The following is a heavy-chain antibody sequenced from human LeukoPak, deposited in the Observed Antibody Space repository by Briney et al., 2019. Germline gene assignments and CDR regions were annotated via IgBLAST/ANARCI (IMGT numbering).Heavy chain of an antibody. CDR1: GGSISSYY. Sequence: SETLSLTCTVSGGSISSYYWSWIRQPPGKGLEWIGYIYYSGSTNYNPSLKSRVTISVDTSKNRFSLKLSSVPAADTAVYYCARWVRGPTAFDYWGQGTLVTVSS. D-gene: IGHD3-10*01. CDR2: IYYSGST. CDR3: ARWVRGPTAFDY. J-gene: IGHJ4*02. V-gene: IGHV4-59*08.